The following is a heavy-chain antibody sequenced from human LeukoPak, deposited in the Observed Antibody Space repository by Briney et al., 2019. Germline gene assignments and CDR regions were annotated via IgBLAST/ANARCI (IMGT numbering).Heavy chain of an antibody. CDR2: ISGDGGST. V-gene: IGHV3-43*02. CDR3: AKDIALVYPTDYYYGMDV. CDR1: GFTFDDYA. J-gene: IGHJ6*02. Sequence: PGGSLRLSCAASGFTFDDYAMHWVRQAPGKGLEWVSLISGDGGSTYYADSVKGRFTISRDNSKNSLYLQMNSLRTEDTALYYCAKDIALVYPTDYYYGMDVWGQETTVTVP. D-gene: IGHD2-8*01.